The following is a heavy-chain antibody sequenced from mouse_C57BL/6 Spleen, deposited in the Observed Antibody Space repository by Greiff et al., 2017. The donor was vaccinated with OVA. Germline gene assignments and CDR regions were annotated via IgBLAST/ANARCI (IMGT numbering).Heavy chain of an antibody. D-gene: IGHD1-1*01. J-gene: IGHJ1*03. V-gene: IGHV1-61*01. CDR1: GYTFTSYW. CDR3: ARGAVLATDYWYFDV. Sequence: QVQLQQPGAELVRPGSSVKLSCKASGYTFTSYWMDWVQQRPGKGLEWIGNIYPSDSENHYNQKFKDKATLTVDKSSSTADMQLRSLTSEDSAVYYCARGAVLATDYWYFDVWGTGTTVTVSS. CDR2: IYPSDSEN.